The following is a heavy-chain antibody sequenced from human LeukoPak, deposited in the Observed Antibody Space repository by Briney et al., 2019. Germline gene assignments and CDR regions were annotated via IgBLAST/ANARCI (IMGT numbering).Heavy chain of an antibody. Sequence: SETLSLTCTVSGGSISSYYWSWIRQPPGKGLGWIGYIYYSGSTNYNPSLKSRVTISVDTSKNQFSLKLSSVTAADTAVYYCAGGYSYGKKDYWGQGILVTVSS. CDR1: GGSISSYY. J-gene: IGHJ4*02. CDR3: AGGYSYGKKDY. D-gene: IGHD5-18*01. V-gene: IGHV4-59*01. CDR2: IYYSGST.